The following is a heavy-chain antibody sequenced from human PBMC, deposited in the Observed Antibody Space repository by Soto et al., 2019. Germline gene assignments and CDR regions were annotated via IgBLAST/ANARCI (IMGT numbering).Heavy chain of an antibody. Sequence: QVQLVQSGAEVKKPGASVKVSCKASGYTFTNFGISWVRQAPGQGLEWMGWISAYNGNTNYAQNFQGRVTMTTDTPTSTAYMERRSLRSDDTAGYYWARGGTPIDYWGQGTLVTVSS. J-gene: IGHJ4*02. CDR2: ISAYNGNT. CDR1: GYTFTNFG. D-gene: IGHD3-16*01. CDR3: ARGGTPIDY. V-gene: IGHV1-18*01.